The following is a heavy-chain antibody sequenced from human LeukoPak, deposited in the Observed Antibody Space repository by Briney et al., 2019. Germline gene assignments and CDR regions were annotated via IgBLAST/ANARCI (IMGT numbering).Heavy chain of an antibody. V-gene: IGHV5-51*01. CDR3: ARMAPTVTTPAQYYFDY. CDR1: GYSFTSYW. J-gene: IGHJ4*02. D-gene: IGHD4-11*01. CDR2: IYPGDSDT. Sequence: GESLKISCKGSGYSFTSYWIGWVRQMPGKGLEWMGIIYPGDSDTRYSPSFQGQVTISADKSISTAYLQWSSLKASDTAMYYCARMAPTVTTPAQYYFDYWGQGTLVTVSS.